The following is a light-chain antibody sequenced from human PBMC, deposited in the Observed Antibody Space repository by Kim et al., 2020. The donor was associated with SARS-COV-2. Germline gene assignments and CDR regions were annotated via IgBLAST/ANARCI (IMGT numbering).Light chain of an antibody. J-gene: IGKJ4*01. Sequence: VTPTEKVTINWRANQSIASSLHWYQQKPDQSPKLHIKHASQAISGVPSRFSGSGSGTDFILTMNSLEAEDVATYYCHESGSLPVTFGGGAKVDIK. CDR3: HESGSLPVT. V-gene: IGKV6-21*02. CDR2: HAS. CDR1: QSIASS.